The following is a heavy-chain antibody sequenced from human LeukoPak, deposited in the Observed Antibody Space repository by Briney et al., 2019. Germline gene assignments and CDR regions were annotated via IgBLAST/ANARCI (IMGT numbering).Heavy chain of an antibody. CDR3: AKERAAAGYIVFDY. V-gene: IGHV3-30*18. CDR2: ISYDGSNK. D-gene: IGHD6-13*01. J-gene: IGHJ4*02. CDR1: GFTFSSYG. Sequence: GGSRRPSCAASGFTFSSYGMHWVRQAPAKGLEGVAVISYDGSNKYYADSVKGRFTTSRDNSKNTLYLQMNSLRAEGTAVYYCAKERAAAGYIVFDYWGQGTLVTVSS.